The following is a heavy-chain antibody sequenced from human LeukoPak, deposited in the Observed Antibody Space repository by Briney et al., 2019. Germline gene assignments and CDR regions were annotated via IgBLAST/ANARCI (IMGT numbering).Heavy chain of an antibody. J-gene: IGHJ4*02. CDR1: GFSVSSNY. Sequence: GGSLRLSCAASGFSVSSNYMSWVRQAPGKGLEWVSVTYSGGSTYYADSVKGRFTISRDNSNNTLYLQMISLRADDTALYYCAKGKYSSDSVIDYWGQGTLVTVSS. V-gene: IGHV3-53*01. CDR2: TYSGGST. CDR3: AKGKYSSDSVIDY. D-gene: IGHD3-22*01.